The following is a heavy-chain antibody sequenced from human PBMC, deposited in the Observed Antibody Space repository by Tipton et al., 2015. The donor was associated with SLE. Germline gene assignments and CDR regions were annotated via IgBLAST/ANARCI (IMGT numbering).Heavy chain of an antibody. D-gene: IGHD3-22*01. Sequence: TLSLTCTVSGGSISSYYWSWIRQPPGKGLEWIGYIYYSGSTHYNPSLKRRVTISVDTSKNQFSLTLSSGTAADTAVYYCASNYDPTPVAFDIWGQGTMVTVSS. CDR3: ASNYDPTPVAFDI. CDR2: IYYSGST. J-gene: IGHJ3*02. CDR1: GGSISSYY. V-gene: IGHV4-59*01.